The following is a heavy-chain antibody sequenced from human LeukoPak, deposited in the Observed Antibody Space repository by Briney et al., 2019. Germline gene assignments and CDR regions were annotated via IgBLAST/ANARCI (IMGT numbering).Heavy chain of an antibody. V-gene: IGHV3-21*01. Sequence: GGSLRLSCAASGFTFSSYSMNWVRQAPGKGLEWVSSISSSSSYIYYADSVKGRFTISRDNAKNSLYLQMNSLRAEDTAVYYCARDSVRVGYGSGSLAFYWGQGTLVTVSS. D-gene: IGHD3-10*01. J-gene: IGHJ4*02. CDR3: ARDSVRVGYGSGSLAFY. CDR1: GFTFSSYS. CDR2: ISSSSSYI.